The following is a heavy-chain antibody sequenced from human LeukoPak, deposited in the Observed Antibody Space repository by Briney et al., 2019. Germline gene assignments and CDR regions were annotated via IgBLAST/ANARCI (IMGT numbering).Heavy chain of an antibody. V-gene: IGHV3-23*01. D-gene: IGHD3-10*01. CDR2: ISGSGGST. CDR3: AKEGSGMVRGFDY. CDR1: GFTFSSYG. Sequence: GGTLRLSCAASGFTFSSYGMSWVRQAPGKGLEWVSAISGSGGSTYYADSVKGRFTISRDNSKNTLYLQMNSLRAEDTAVYYCAKEGSGMVRGFDYWGQGTLVTVSS. J-gene: IGHJ4*02.